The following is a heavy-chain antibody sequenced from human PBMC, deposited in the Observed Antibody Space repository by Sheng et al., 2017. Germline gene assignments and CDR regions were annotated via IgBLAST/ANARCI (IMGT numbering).Heavy chain of an antibody. D-gene: IGHD6-13*01. Sequence: QVQLQESGPGLVKPSETLSLTCTVSGGSISSYYWSWIRQPAGKGLEWIGRIYTSGSTNYNPSLKSRVTMSVDTSKNQFSLKLSSVTAADTAVYYCAREAYSSSWYGYYYYYMDVWGKGTTVTVSS. CDR1: GGSISSYY. CDR2: IYTSGST. V-gene: IGHV4-4*07. J-gene: IGHJ6*03. CDR3: AREAYSSSWYGYYYYYMDV.